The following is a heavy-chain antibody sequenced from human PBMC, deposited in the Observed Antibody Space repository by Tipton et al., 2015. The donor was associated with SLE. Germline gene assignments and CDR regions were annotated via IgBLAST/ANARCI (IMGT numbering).Heavy chain of an antibody. CDR2: IYARGGT. Sequence: LSLTCTVSGSSISSGSDYWSWIRQPAGKGLEWIGRIYARGGTNYNPSLKSRVTISVDTSKNQFSLKLSSVTAADTAVYYCASHFTIFGVVIEDWGQGTLVTVSS. D-gene: IGHD3-3*01. V-gene: IGHV4-61*02. J-gene: IGHJ4*02. CDR3: ASHFTIFGVVIED. CDR1: GSSISSGSDY.